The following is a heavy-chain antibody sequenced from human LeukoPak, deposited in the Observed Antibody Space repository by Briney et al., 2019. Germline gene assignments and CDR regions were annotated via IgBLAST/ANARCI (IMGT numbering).Heavy chain of an antibody. J-gene: IGHJ4*02. CDR2: INHSGST. Sequence: PSETLSLTCAVYGGSFSGYYWSWIRQPPGKGLEWIGEINHSGSTNYNPSLKSRVTISVDTSKNQFSLKLSSVTAADTAVYYCAREPIQRTFDYWGQGTLVTVPS. V-gene: IGHV4-34*01. CDR3: AREPIQRTFDY. D-gene: IGHD1-14*01. CDR1: GGSFSGYY.